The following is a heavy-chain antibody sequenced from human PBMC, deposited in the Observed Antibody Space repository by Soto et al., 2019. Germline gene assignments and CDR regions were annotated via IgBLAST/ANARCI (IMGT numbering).Heavy chain of an antibody. Sequence: EVQLLESGGGLVQPGGSLRLSCAASGFTFSSYAMSWVRQAPGKGLEWVSGMSGSGGSTCYGESVKGRFTISRDNSRDTLFLQMHGLRAEDRAVYYCAKRSSGMGDACDVWGQGTMVTAS. J-gene: IGHJ3*01. CDR2: MSGSGGST. CDR1: GFTFSSYA. V-gene: IGHV3-23*01. CDR3: AKRSSGMGDACDV. D-gene: IGHD3-22*01.